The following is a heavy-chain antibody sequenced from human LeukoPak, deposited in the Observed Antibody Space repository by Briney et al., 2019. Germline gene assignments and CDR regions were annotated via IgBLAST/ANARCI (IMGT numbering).Heavy chain of an antibody. D-gene: IGHD4-17*01. CDR2: IYTSGST. Sequence: SETLSLTCTVSGDSISSGSYYWSWIRQPAGKGLEWIGRIYTSGSTNYNPSLKSRVTISVDTSKNQFSLKLSSVTAADTAVYYCARLDYGGHYFDYWGQGTLVTVSS. V-gene: IGHV4-61*02. CDR1: GDSISSGSYY. J-gene: IGHJ4*02. CDR3: ARLDYGGHYFDY.